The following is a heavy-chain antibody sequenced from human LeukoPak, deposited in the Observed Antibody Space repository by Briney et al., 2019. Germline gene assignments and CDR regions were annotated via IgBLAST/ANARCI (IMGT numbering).Heavy chain of an antibody. D-gene: IGHD3-22*01. V-gene: IGHV3-23*01. Sequence: GGSLRLSCAASGFTFSSYAMSWVRKAPGKGLEWVSAISGSGGSTYYADSVKGRFTISRDNSKNTPYLQMNSLRAEDTAVYYCAKRCVDSSGLIYYFDYWGQGTLVTVSS. J-gene: IGHJ4*02. CDR2: ISGSGGST. CDR3: AKRCVDSSGLIYYFDY. CDR1: GFTFSSYA.